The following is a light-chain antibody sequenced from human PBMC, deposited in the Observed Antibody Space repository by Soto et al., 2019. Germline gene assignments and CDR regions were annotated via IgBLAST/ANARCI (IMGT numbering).Light chain of an antibody. V-gene: IGKV1-33*01. J-gene: IGKJ3*01. Sequence: TPMTQSPSSLSASVGDRVTITCQASQDITGFLNWYQHKPGRAPKLLISDAAILETGVRSRFSGSGSATFLTFTTSSLQPADVATYYDQQYNYLPFTCGPGTKVVI. CDR3: QQYNYLPFT. CDR2: DAA. CDR1: QDITGF.